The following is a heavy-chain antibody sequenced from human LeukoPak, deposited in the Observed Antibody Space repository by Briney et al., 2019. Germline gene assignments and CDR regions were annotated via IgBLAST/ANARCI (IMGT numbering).Heavy chain of an antibody. J-gene: IGHJ4*02. D-gene: IGHD6-19*01. Sequence: ASVKVSCKASGYTFTSYDINWVRQATGQGLEWMGWMSPNSGNTGYAQKFQGRVTITRNTSISTAYMELSSLRSEDTAVYYCARGSGGYSSGWYYFDYWGQGTLVTVSS. CDR1: GYTFTSYD. CDR2: MSPNSGNT. CDR3: ARGSGGYSSGWYYFDY. V-gene: IGHV1-8*03.